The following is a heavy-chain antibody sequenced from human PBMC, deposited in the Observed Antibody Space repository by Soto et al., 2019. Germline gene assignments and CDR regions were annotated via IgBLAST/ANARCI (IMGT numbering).Heavy chain of an antibody. D-gene: IGHD3-16*01. J-gene: IGHJ4*02. CDR3: TKGGTVPFDY. V-gene: IGHV3-30*18. CDR2: VFFDGNYK. CDR1: GITFSRYA. Sequence: QVQFMQSGGGVVQPGKSLRLSCATSGITFSRYAMHWVRQAPGRRPEWVAVVFFDGNYKNYGDSVKGRFTVSRDNSKNTTYLQMNVLRPEDSAVYYCTKGGTVPFDYWGQGSQFTVSS.